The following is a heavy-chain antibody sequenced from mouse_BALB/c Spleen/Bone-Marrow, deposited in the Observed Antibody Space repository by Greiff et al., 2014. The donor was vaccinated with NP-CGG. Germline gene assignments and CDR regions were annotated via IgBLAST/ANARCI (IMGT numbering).Heavy chain of an antibody. J-gene: IGHJ1*01. Sequence: EVQRVESGGGLVQPGGSLRLSCATSGFTFTDYYMSWVRQPPGKALEWLGFIRNKANGYTTEYSASVKGRFTISRDNSQSILYLQMNTLRAEDSATYYCARDEKVRIYWYFDVWGAGTTVTASS. CDR3: ARDEKVRIYWYFDV. V-gene: IGHV7-3*02. CDR1: GFTFTDYY. CDR2: IRNKANGYTT. D-gene: IGHD2-14*01.